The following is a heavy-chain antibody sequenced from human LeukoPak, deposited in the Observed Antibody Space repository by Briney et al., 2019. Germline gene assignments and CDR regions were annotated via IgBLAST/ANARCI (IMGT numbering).Heavy chain of an antibody. CDR1: GGTFSSYA. CDR3: ARDRFQATVTTKFSYMDV. V-gene: IGHV1-69*05. D-gene: IGHD4-11*01. CDR2: IIPIFGTA. J-gene: IGHJ6*03. Sequence: ASVKVSCKASGGTFSSYAISWVRQAPGQGLEWMGGIIPIFGTANYAQKFQGRVTITTDESTSTAYTELSSLRSEDTAVYYCARDRFQATVTTKFSYMDVWGKGTTVTVSS.